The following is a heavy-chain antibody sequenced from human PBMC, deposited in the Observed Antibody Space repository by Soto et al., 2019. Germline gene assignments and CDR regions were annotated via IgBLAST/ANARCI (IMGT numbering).Heavy chain of an antibody. CDR2: INWKSDI. V-gene: IGHV3-9*01. J-gene: IGHJ4*02. CDR1: GFSCVDNA. CDR3: AISQDRGGRTTFIY. Sequence: GGSVRVSCVVFGFSCVDNAMHWVRQAPEKGLEWVSGINWKSDIGYADSVKGRFTISRDNAENSPYLQMNSLRAEDTALYYCAISQDRGGRTTFIYWGQGTRVTVSS. D-gene: IGHD3-16*01.